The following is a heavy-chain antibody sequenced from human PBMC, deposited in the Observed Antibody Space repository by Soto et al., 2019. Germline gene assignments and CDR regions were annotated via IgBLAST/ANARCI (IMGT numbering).Heavy chain of an antibody. V-gene: IGHV1-46*01. J-gene: IGHJ4*02. CDR2: INPSGGST. Sequence: AAVNVSCKASGSTFTSYYMHWVRQAPGQGLEWMGIINPSGGSTSYAQKFQGRVTMTRDTSTSTVYMELNSLRSEDTAVYYCARDPLRQQQLGDLGQGTLVTVSS. CDR1: GSTFTSYY. D-gene: IGHD6-13*01. CDR3: ARDPLRQQQLGD.